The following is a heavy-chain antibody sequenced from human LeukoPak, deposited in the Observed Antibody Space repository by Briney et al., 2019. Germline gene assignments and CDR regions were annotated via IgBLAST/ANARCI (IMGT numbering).Heavy chain of an antibody. Sequence: PGGSLRLSCTASGFTFSSYAMHWVRQAPGKGLQYVSAISRSGGSTYYANSVKDRFTISRDNSKNTLYLQMNSLKTEDTAVYYCTTLWFGELSSDKDYWGQGTLVTVSS. J-gene: IGHJ4*02. CDR2: ISRSGGST. CDR3: TTLWFGELSSDKDY. D-gene: IGHD3-10*01. CDR1: GFTFSSYA. V-gene: IGHV3-64*01.